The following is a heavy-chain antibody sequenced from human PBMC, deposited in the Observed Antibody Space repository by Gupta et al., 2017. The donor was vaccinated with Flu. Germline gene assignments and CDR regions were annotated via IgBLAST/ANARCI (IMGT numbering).Heavy chain of an antibody. J-gene: IGHJ6*02. D-gene: IGHD2-2*02. CDR3: ARDHLDIVVVPAAISDGMDV. V-gene: IGHV1-46*01. Sequence: QVQLVQSGAEVKKPGASVKVSCKASGYTFTSYYMHWVRQAPGQGLEWMGIINPSGGSTSYAQKFQGRVTMTRDTSTSTVYMELSSLRSEDTAVYYCARDHLDIVVVPAAISDGMDVWGQGTTVTVSS. CDR1: GYTFTSYY. CDR2: INPSGGST.